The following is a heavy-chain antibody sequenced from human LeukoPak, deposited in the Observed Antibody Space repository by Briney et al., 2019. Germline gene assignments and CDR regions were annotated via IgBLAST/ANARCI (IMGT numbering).Heavy chain of an antibody. CDR1: GGSISNYY. CDR2: IYYTGST. Sequence: SETLSLTCSVSGGSISNYYWSWIRQPPGKGLEWIGYIYYTGSTYYNPSLKSRVTISVDTSKNQFSLKLSSVTAADTAVYYCARTSLESSHRKSPYYYYMDVWGKGTTVTVSS. V-gene: IGHV4-59*01. J-gene: IGHJ6*03. CDR3: ARTSLESSHRKSPYYYYMDV. D-gene: IGHD1-1*01.